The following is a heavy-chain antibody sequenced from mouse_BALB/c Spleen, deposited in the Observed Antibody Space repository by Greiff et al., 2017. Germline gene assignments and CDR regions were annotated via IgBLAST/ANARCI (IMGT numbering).Heavy chain of an antibody. V-gene: IGHV3-2*02. CDR3: ARSPYGYDRSFAY. J-gene: IGHJ3*01. Sequence: EVKLQESGPGLVKPSQSLSLTCTVTGYSITSDYAWNWIRQFPGNKLEWMGYISYSGSTSYNPSLKSRISITRDTSKNQFFLQLNSVTTEDTATYYCARSPYGYDRSFAYWGQGTLVTVSA. D-gene: IGHD2-2*01. CDR1: GYSITSDYA. CDR2: ISYSGST.